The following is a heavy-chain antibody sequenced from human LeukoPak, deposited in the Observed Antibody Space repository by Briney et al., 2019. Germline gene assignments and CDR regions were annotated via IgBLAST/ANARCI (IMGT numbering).Heavy chain of an antibody. V-gene: IGHV1-2*02. Sequence: APVKVSCKASGYTFTGYYMHWVRQAPGQGLEWMGWINPNSGGTNYAQKFQGRVTMTRDTSISTAYMELSRLRSDDTAVYYCAGGITGTTLLYMDVWGKGTTVTVSS. CDR2: INPNSGGT. J-gene: IGHJ6*03. D-gene: IGHD1-7*01. CDR1: GYTFTGYY. CDR3: AGGITGTTLLYMDV.